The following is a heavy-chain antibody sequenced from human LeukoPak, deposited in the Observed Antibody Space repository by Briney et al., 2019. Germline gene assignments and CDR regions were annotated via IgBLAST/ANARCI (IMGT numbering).Heavy chain of an antibody. CDR1: GGSISSYY. CDR2: IHYSGST. V-gene: IGHV4-59*01. J-gene: IGHJ4*02. Sequence: SETLSLTCSVSGGSISSYYWSWIRQPPGKGLEWSGYIHYSGSTNYNPSLKSRVTMSVDTSQNQFSLKLSSVTAADTAIYYCAREAGHSSGYYYLDYWGQGTLVTVSS. CDR3: AREAGHSSGYYYLDY. D-gene: IGHD3-22*01.